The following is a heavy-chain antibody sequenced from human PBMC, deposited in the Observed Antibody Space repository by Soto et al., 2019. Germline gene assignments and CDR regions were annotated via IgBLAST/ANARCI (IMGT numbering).Heavy chain of an antibody. Sequence: GGSLRLSCTASGFTFSSYGMHWVRQAPGKGLEWVAVISYDGSNKYYADSVKGRFTISRDNSKNTLYLQMNSLRAEDTAVYYCAKDRLQYGRDYFDYWGQGTLVTVS. CDR2: ISYDGSNK. CDR1: GFTFSSYG. D-gene: IGHD4-4*01. J-gene: IGHJ4*02. CDR3: AKDRLQYGRDYFDY. V-gene: IGHV3-30*18.